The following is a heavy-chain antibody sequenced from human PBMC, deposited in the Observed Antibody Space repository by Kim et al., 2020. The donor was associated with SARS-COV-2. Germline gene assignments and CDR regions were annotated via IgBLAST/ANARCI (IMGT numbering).Heavy chain of an antibody. CDR2: IIPIFGTA. J-gene: IGHJ3*02. V-gene: IGHV1-69*13. Sequence: SVKVSCKASGGTFSSYAISWVRQAPGQGLEWMGGIIPIFGTANYAQKFQGRVTITADESTSTAYMELSSLRSEDTAVYYCARGGDVWSSSTSSQQAFAFDIWGQGTMVTVSS. CDR1: GGTFSSYA. CDR3: ARGGDVWSSSTSSQQAFAFDI. D-gene: IGHD2-2*01.